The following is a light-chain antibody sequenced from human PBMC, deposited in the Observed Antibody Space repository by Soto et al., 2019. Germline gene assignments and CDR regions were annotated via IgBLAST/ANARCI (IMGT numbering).Light chain of an antibody. Sequence: DIVLTHSPLSLPVSPGEPASMSFRSIQSLLHSIGYNYLDWYVQKPGQSPQILIYFGSNRAPGVPDRFSGSGSGTDFTLKINRVEAEDVGTYYCMQALQSLTFGQGTRLEIK. CDR3: MQALQSLT. CDR2: FGS. CDR1: QSLLHSIGYNY. V-gene: IGKV2-28*01. J-gene: IGKJ5*01.